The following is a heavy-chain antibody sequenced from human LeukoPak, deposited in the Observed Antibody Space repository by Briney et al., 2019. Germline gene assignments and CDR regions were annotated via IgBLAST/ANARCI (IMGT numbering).Heavy chain of an antibody. D-gene: IGHD3-3*01. J-gene: IGHJ4*02. CDR1: GYTFTSYG. Sequence: ASVKVSCKASGYTFTSYGISWVRQAPGQGLEWMGWISAYNGNTNYAQKLQGRVTMTTDTSTSTAYMELRSLRSDDTAVYYCARDVSSVNFWSGYYRLGDFDYWGQGTLVTVSS. CDR2: ISAYNGNT. V-gene: IGHV1-18*01. CDR3: ARDVSSVNFWSGYYRLGDFDY.